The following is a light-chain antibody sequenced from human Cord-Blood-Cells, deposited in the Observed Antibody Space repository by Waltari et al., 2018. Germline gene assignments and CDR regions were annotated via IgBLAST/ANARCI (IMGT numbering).Light chain of an antibody. CDR2: GAS. Sequence: EIVITQSPATLSVSPGERATLSCRASQSVSSNLAWYQQKPGQAPRLLIYGASTRATGIPARFSDSGSGTEFTLTISSLQSEDFAVYYCQQYNNWPPFTFGPGTKVDIK. V-gene: IGKV3-15*01. CDR3: QQYNNWPPFT. J-gene: IGKJ3*01. CDR1: QSVSSN.